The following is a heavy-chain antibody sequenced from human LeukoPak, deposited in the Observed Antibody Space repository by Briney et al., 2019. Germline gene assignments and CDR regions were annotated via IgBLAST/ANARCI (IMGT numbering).Heavy chain of an antibody. D-gene: IGHD3-10*01. V-gene: IGHV3-23*01. CDR1: GFTFSSYA. Sequence: PGGSLRLSCEASGFTFSSYAMSLVRQAPGKGLEWVSAISGSGGSTYYADSVKGRFTISRDNSKNTLYLQMNSLRAEDTAVYYCAQGVRGVIGLGAFDIWGQGTMVAVSS. CDR3: AQGVRGVIGLGAFDI. J-gene: IGHJ3*02. CDR2: ISGSGGST.